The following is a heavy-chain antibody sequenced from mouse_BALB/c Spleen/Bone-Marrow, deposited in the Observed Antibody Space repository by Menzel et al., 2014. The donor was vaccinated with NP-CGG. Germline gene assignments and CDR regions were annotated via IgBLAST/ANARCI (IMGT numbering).Heavy chain of an antibody. Sequence: VHVKQSGAELVKPGASVKLSCTASGFNIKDTYMHWVKQRPEQGLEWIGRIDPANGNTKYDPKFQGKATITADTSSNTAYLQLSSLTSEDTAVYYCAPYYYGSSLFAYWGQGTLVTASA. J-gene: IGHJ3*01. CDR2: IDPANGNT. CDR3: APYYYGSSLFAY. V-gene: IGHV14-3*02. CDR1: GFNIKDTY. D-gene: IGHD1-1*01.